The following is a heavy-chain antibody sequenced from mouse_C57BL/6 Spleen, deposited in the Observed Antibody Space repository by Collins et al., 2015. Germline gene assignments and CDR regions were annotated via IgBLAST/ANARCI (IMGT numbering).Heavy chain of an antibody. J-gene: IGHJ4*01. V-gene: IGHV1-42*01. CDR3: AREGGYYPFYAMDY. CDR1: GYSFTAYY. D-gene: IGHD2-3*01. Sequence: EVQLQQSGPELVKPGASVMISCKASGYSFTAYYMNWVKQSPEKSLEWIGEINPSTGGTTYNQKFKAKATLTVDKSSSTAYMQLKSLTSEDSAVYYCAREGGYYPFYAMDYWGQGTSVTVSS. CDR2: INPSTGGT.